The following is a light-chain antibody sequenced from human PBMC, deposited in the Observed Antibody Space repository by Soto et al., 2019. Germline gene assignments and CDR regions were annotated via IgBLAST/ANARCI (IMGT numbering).Light chain of an antibody. V-gene: IGKV4-1*01. CDR2: WAS. J-gene: IGKJ4*01. CDR1: QTILYRSNSKNY. CDR3: QQYFSTPLT. Sequence: DIVMTQSPDSLSVSLGERATINCKSSQTILYRSNSKNYLAWYQQKPGHPPKLLIYWASTRESGVPDRFSGSGSGTDFSLTISSLQAEDVAVYYCQQYFSTPLTFGGGTKADIK.